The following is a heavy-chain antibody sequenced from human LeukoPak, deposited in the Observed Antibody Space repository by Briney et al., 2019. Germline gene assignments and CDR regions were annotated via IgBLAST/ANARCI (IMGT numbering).Heavy chain of an antibody. D-gene: IGHD1-26*01. CDR3: ARGAVVGAPQAD. J-gene: IGHJ4*02. CDR2: INHSGST. V-gene: IGHV4-34*01. Sequence: PSETPSLTCAVYGGSFSGYYWSWIRQPPGKGLEWIGEINHSGSTNYNPSLKSRVTISVDTSKNQFSLKLGSVTAADTAVYYCARGAVVGAPQADWGQGTLVTVSS. CDR1: GGSFSGYY.